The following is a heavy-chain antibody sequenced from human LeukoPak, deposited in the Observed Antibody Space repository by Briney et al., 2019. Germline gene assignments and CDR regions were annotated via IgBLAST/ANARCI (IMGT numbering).Heavy chain of an antibody. CDR1: GFTFSSYS. Sequence: GGSLRLSCAASGFTFSSYSMNWVRQAPGKGLEWVSYISSSSSTIYYADSVKGRFTISRDNAKNSLYLQMNSLRAEDTALYYCAKDIGPYYYGSGSSHWGQGTLVTVSS. J-gene: IGHJ4*02. CDR3: AKDIGPYYYGSGSSH. V-gene: IGHV3-48*04. CDR2: ISSSSSTI. D-gene: IGHD3-10*01.